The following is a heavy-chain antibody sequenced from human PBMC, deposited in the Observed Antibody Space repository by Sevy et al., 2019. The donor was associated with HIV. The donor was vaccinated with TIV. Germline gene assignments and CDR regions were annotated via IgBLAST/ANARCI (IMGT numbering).Heavy chain of an antibody. D-gene: IGHD1-7*01. CDR3: ARTAGERGELELRSFGY. CDR1: GGTFSSYA. V-gene: IGHV1-69*13. CDR2: IIPIFGTA. J-gene: IGHJ4*02. Sequence: ASVKVSCKSSGGTFSSYAISWVRQAPGQGLEWMGGIIPIFGTANYAQKFQGRVTITADESTSTAYMELSSLRSEDTIVYYCARTAGERGELELRSFGYWGQGTLVTVSS.